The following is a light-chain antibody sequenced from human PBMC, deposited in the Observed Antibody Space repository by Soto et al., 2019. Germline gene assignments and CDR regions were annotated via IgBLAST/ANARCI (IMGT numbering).Light chain of an antibody. J-gene: IGKJ1*01. CDR2: GAS. V-gene: IGKV3-20*01. Sequence: EIVLTQSPGTLSLSPGERATLSCRASQSVSSSYLAWYQQKPGQAPRLLIYGASSRATGIPDRFSGSGSGTDFTLTISRLEPADFAVYYCQQYGSSPLGQGTKVEIK. CDR3: QQYGSSP. CDR1: QSVSSSY.